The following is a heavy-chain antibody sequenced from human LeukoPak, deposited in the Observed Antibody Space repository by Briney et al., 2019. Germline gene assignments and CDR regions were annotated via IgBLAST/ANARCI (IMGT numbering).Heavy chain of an antibody. CDR2: IYHSGST. CDR3: ARNGFYYYYYYGMDV. Sequence: SETLSLTCAVSGGSISSSNWWSRVRQPPGKGLEWIGEIYHSGSTNYNPSLKSRVTISVDTSKNQFSLKLSSVTAADTAVYYCARNGFYYYYYYGMDVWGQGTTVTVSS. J-gene: IGHJ6*02. CDR1: GGSISSSNW. V-gene: IGHV4-4*02. D-gene: IGHD2-8*01.